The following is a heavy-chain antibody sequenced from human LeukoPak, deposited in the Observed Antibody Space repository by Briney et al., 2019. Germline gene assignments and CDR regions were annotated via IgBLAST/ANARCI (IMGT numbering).Heavy chain of an antibody. CDR1: GSTFSSYA. CDR3: AKISYDSSGYYYLDY. J-gene: IGHJ4*02. CDR2: ISGSGGST. V-gene: IGHV3-23*01. D-gene: IGHD3-22*01. Sequence: PGGSLRLSCAASGSTFSSYAMSWVRQAPGKGLEWVSAISGSGGSTYYADSVKGRFTISRDNSKNTLYLQMNSLRAEDTAVYYCAKISYDSSGYYYLDYWGQGTLVTVSS.